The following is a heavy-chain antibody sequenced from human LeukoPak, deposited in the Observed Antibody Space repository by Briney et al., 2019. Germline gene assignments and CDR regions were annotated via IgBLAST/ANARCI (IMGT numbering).Heavy chain of an antibody. V-gene: IGHV1-18*01. CDR1: GYTFTSYG. CDR2: ISAYNGNT. CDR3: ARGGPRYCSSTSCMHPLDY. D-gene: IGHD2-2*01. Sequence: ASVKVSCKASGYTFTSYGISWVRQAPGQGLEWMGWISAYNGNTNYAQKLQGRVTMTTDTSTSTAYMGLRSLRSDDTAVYYCARGGPRYCSSTSCMHPLDYWGQGTLVTVSS. J-gene: IGHJ4*02.